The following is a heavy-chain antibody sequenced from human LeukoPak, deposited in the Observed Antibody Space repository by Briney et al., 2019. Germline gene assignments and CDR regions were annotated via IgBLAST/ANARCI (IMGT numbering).Heavy chain of an antibody. D-gene: IGHD1-26*01. J-gene: IGHJ4*02. CDR1: GGSISSGSYY. V-gene: IGHV4-61*02. CDR2: IYTSGST. Sequence: PSQTLSLTCTVSGGSISSGSYYWSWLRQPAGKGLEWIGRIYTSGSTNYNPSLKSRVTISVDTSKNQFSLKLSSVTAADTAVYYCARGFSGSYCFDYWGQGTLVTVSS. CDR3: ARGFSGSYCFDY.